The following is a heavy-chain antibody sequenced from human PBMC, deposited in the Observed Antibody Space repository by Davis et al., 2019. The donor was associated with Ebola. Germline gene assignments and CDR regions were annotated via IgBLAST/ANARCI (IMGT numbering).Heavy chain of an antibody. D-gene: IGHD6-6*01. Sequence: GESLKISCSASGFTFITYNMNWVRQAPGKGLEWVSSISSSSYIYYADSVKGRFTIPRDNAKNSLYLQMNSLRAEDTAVYYCARAGISRSSSHYYYGMDVWGKGTTVTVSS. CDR3: ARAGISRSSSHYYYGMDV. CDR1: GFTFITYN. CDR2: ISSSSYI. J-gene: IGHJ6*04. V-gene: IGHV3-21*01.